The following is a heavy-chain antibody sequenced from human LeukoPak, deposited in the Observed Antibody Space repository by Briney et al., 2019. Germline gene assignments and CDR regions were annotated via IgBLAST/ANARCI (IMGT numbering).Heavy chain of an antibody. D-gene: IGHD1-26*01. V-gene: IGHV3-21*01. J-gene: IGHJ3*02. Sequence: GGSLRLSCAASGFTFTTYSMNWVRQAPGKEPEWVSAVSSSSDYIYYADSVRGRFIISRDNAKNSLYLQMNSLRAEDTAVYYCARDIVGATGDAFDIWGQGTMVTVSS. CDR3: ARDIVGATGDAFDI. CDR1: GFTFTTYS. CDR2: VSSSSDYI.